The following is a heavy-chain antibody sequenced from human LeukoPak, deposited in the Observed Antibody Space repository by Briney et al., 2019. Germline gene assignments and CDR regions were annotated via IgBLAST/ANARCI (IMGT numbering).Heavy chain of an antibody. CDR3: ARKYCSGGSCGWFDP. J-gene: IGHJ5*02. Sequence: GASLQISCKGSGYSFTSYWIGWVRQMPGKGLEWMGIIYPGDSDTRYSPSFQGQVTISADKSISTAYLQWSSLKASDTAMYYCARKYCSGGSCGWFDPWGQGTLVTVSS. D-gene: IGHD2-15*01. CDR1: GYSFTSYW. V-gene: IGHV5-51*01. CDR2: IYPGDSDT.